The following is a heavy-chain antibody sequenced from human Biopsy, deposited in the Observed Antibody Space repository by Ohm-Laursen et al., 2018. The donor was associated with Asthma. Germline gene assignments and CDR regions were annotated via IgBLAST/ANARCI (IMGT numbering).Heavy chain of an antibody. CDR2: MYYGETT. CDR3: VRGSSSWHHGPFHYYYGLDV. CDR1: SGSGGYMGSGNYY. J-gene: IGHJ6*02. Sequence: GTLSLTCSLSSGSGGYMGSGNYYWGWIRQPPGKGLEWIGSMYYGETTYYNPSLECRVTVSADTSKNQFPLKLTSLTAADTAVYYCVRGSSSWHHGPFHYYYGLDVWGQGATATVSS. V-gene: IGHV4-39*01. D-gene: IGHD6-13*01.